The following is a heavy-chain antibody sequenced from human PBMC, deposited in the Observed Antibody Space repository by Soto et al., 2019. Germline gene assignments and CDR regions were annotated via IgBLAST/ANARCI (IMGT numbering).Heavy chain of an antibody. Sequence: QTLSLTCAISGDSVSRNSGAWNLIRQSPPGGLQWLGRTYYRSKWYSEYAPSVKSRITINPDTAKNQFALQLKSVTPDDSGVYYCARGNWNDGGYYYGMDVWGQGITVTVSS. J-gene: IGHJ6*02. CDR2: TYYRSKWYS. CDR1: GDSVSRNSGA. CDR3: ARGNWNDGGYYYGMDV. V-gene: IGHV6-1*01. D-gene: IGHD1-1*01.